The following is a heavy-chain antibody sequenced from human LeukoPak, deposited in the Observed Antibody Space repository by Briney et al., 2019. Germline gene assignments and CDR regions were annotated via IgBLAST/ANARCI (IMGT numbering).Heavy chain of an antibody. CDR3: ASGSYYAYFDY. CDR1: GGSISSYY. J-gene: IGHJ4*02. V-gene: IGHV4-4*07. D-gene: IGHD3-10*01. Sequence: KASETLSLTCTVSGGSISSYYWSWIRQPAGKGLEWIGRIYTGGSTKYNPSLKSRVTMSVDTSKNQFSLKLSSVTAADTAVYFCASGSYYAYFDYWGQGILVTVSS. CDR2: IYTGGST.